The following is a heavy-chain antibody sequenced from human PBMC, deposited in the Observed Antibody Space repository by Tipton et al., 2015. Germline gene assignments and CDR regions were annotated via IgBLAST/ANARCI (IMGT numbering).Heavy chain of an antibody. V-gene: IGHV5-51*01. Sequence: QLVQSGAEVKKAGESLKISCKGSGYRFTDYWIAWVRQMPGKGLEWMGIIYPGDSDTRYSPSFEGQVTISADRSTSTAYLQWSSLKASDTAVYYCARRLPYFEWSKVYYFDFWGQGSPVTVS. J-gene: IGHJ4*02. D-gene: IGHD3-9*01. CDR1: GYRFTDYW. CDR2: IYPGDSDT. CDR3: ARRLPYFEWSKVYYFDF.